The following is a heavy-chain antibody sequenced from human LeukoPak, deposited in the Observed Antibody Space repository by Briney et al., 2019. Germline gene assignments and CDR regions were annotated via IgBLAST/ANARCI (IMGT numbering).Heavy chain of an antibody. D-gene: IGHD3-22*01. CDR1: GFTFSSYE. Sequence: QPGGSLRLSCAASGFTFSSYEMNWVRQAPGKGLEWVSAISGSGGSTYYADSVKGRFTISRDNSKNTLYLQMNSLRAEDTAVYYCASHYDSSGYYWFWGQGTLVTVSS. J-gene: IGHJ4*02. V-gene: IGHV3-23*01. CDR2: ISGSGGST. CDR3: ASHYDSSGYYWF.